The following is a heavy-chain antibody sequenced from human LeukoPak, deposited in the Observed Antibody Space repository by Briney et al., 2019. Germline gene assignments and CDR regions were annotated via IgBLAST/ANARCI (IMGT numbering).Heavy chain of an antibody. V-gene: IGHV4-34*01. CDR1: GGSFSGYY. D-gene: IGHD4-17*01. J-gene: IGHJ4*02. CDR2: INHSGST. CDR3: ASATVTITAAIDY. Sequence: SETLSLTCAVYGGSFSGYYWSWIRQPPGKGLEWIGEINHSGSTNYNPSLKSQVTISVDTSKNQFSLKLSSVTAADTAVYYCASATVTITAAIDYWGQGTLVTVSS.